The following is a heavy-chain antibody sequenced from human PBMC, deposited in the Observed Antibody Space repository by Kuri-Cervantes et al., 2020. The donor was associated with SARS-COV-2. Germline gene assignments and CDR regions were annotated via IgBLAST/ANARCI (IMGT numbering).Heavy chain of an antibody. J-gene: IGHJ5*02. V-gene: IGHV3-23*01. CDR3: AKDGGYSSSWYVGGSIWFDP. CDR1: GFTFSSYA. CDR2: TSGSGGRT. D-gene: IGHD6-13*01. Sequence: GESLKISCAASGFTFSSYAMNWVRQAPGKGLEWVSATSGSGGRTYYADSVKGRFTISRDNSKNTLYLQVNSLRAEDTAVYYCAKDGGYSSSWYVGGSIWFDPWGQGTLVTVSS.